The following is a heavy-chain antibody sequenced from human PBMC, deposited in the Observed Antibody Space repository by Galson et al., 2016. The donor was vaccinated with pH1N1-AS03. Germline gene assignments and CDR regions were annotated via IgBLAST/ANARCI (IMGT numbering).Heavy chain of an antibody. D-gene: IGHD3-3*01. J-gene: IGHJ4*02. CDR2: ISSDGSGT. Sequence: SLRLSCAASGFTFSNYAIHWVRQAPGKGLEYVAAISSDGSGTYYANSVKARFSISRDNSKNTVYLQMGSLRGEDTAVYYCARTQTYDAFWGSYFGDWGQGSLVTVSS. V-gene: IGHV3-64*01. CDR1: GFTFSNYA. CDR3: ARTQTYDAFWGSYFGD.